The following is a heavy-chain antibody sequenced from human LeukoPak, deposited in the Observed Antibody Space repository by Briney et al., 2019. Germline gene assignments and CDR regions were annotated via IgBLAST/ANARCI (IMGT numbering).Heavy chain of an antibody. Sequence: PGGSLRLSYAASGFTFSTYWMSRVRQAPGKGLEWVANIKQDGSEKYYVDSVKDRFTISRDNAKNSLYLQMNSLRVEDTAVYYCARNVYRTFDSWDQGTLVTVSS. CDR1: GFTFSTYW. CDR3: ARNVYRTFDS. CDR2: IKQDGSEK. J-gene: IGHJ4*02. V-gene: IGHV3-7*01. D-gene: IGHD1-14*01.